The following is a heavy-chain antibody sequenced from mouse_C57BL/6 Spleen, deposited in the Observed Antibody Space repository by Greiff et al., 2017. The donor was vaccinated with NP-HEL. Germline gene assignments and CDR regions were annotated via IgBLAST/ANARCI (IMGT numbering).Heavy chain of an antibody. Sequence: QVQLKESGAELVRPGASVTLSCKASGYTFTDYEMHWVKQTPVHGLEWIGAIDPETGGTAYNQKFKGKAILTADKSSITAYMELRSLTSEDSAVYYCTRGDGYSFAYWGQGTLVTVSA. J-gene: IGHJ3*01. V-gene: IGHV1-15*01. CDR2: IDPETGGT. D-gene: IGHD2-3*01. CDR3: TRGDGYSFAY. CDR1: GYTFTDYE.